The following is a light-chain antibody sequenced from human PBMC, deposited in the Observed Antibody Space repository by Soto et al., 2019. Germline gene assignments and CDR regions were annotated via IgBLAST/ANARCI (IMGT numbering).Light chain of an antibody. CDR3: QQANSFPFC. Sequence: MQMTQSPSSVSASLGDRVTITCRASQDIHTWLAWYQQKPGQVPKLLIYGASHLQSGVPSRYSGSGSGTAFSVTISSLQSGDFATYYCQQANSFPFCFGPGAKFDVK. V-gene: IGKV1-12*01. CDR2: GAS. CDR1: QDIHTW. J-gene: IGKJ3*01.